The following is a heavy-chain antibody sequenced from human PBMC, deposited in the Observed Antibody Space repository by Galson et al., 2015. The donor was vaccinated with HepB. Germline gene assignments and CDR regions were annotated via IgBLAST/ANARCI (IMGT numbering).Heavy chain of an antibody. D-gene: IGHD3-3*01. CDR1: GFTFSSYS. J-gene: IGHJ3*02. V-gene: IGHV3-48*01. Sequence: SLRLSCAASGFTFSSYSMNWVRQAPGKGLEWVSYISSSSSTIYYADSVKGRFTISRDNAKNSLYLQMNSLRAEDTAVYYCARDQQGYDFWSGFDAFDIWGQGTMVTVSS. CDR3: ARDQQGYDFWSGFDAFDI. CDR2: ISSSSSTI.